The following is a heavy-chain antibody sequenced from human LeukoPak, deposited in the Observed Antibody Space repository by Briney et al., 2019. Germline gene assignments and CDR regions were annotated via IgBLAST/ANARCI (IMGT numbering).Heavy chain of an antibody. J-gene: IGHJ4*02. CDR2: ISVHNGNT. V-gene: IGHV1-18*01. Sequence: ASVKVSCKASGYTFTSYDINWVRQATGQGLEWMGWISVHNGNTNYAQKFQGRVTMTTDTSTTTAYMELRSLKSDDTAVYYCASYGNAWSLDHWGQGTLVTVSS. D-gene: IGHD6-19*01. CDR3: ASYGNAWSLDH. CDR1: GYTFTSYD.